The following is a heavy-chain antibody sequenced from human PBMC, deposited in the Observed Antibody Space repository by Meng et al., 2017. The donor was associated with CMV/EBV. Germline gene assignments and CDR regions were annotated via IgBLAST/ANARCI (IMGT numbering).Heavy chain of an antibody. Sequence: SGSTFTGYYMRWVRQAPGQGLEWMGWINPNSGGTNYAQKFQGRVTMTRDTSISTAYMELSRLRSDDTAVYYCAISMVRGVNRPLDYWGQGTLVTVSS. CDR3: AISMVRGVNRPLDY. V-gene: IGHV1-2*02. D-gene: IGHD3-10*01. CDR2: INPNSGGT. J-gene: IGHJ4*02. CDR1: GSTFTGYY.